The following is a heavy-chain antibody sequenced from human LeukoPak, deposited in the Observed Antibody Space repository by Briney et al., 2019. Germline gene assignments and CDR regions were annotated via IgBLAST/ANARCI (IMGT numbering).Heavy chain of an antibody. CDR2: VKNDGSEQ. D-gene: IGHD4-11*01. CDR3: RPGDWSNSA. CDR1: GFTFSDYW. J-gene: IGHJ5*02. V-gene: IGHV3-7*01. Sequence: GGTLRLSCAASGFTFSDYWMNWVRQAPGKGLEWVANVKNDGSEQYYVDSVKGLFTISRDNDRHSLYLQMNSLRVEDTAVYYCRPGDWSNSAWGQGTLVHVSS.